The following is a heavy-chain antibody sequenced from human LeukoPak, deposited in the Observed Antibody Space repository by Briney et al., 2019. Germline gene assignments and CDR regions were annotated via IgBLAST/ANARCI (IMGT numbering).Heavy chain of an antibody. V-gene: IGHV4-34*01. CDR3: ARHYPNVAAAGTGWFDP. CDR2: INHSGST. Sequence: SETLSLTCAVYGGSFSGYYWSWIRQPPGKGLEWIGEINHSGSTNYNPSLKSRVTISVDTSKNQFSLKLSSVTAADTAVYYCARHYPNVAAAGTGWFDPWGQGTLVTVSS. CDR1: GGSFSGYY. J-gene: IGHJ5*02. D-gene: IGHD6-13*01.